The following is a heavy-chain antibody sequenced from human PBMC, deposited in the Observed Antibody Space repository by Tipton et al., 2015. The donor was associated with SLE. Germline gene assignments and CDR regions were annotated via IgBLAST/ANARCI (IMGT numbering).Heavy chain of an antibody. CDR1: GDSISSSNYY. Sequence: TLSLTCTVSGDSISSSNYYWSWIRQHPGKDLEWIGYIYRSGATYYNPSLKSRVTISVDTSKNQFSLKLSSVTAADTAVYYCARRIGEAFEIWGQGTMVSVSS. CDR3: ARRIGEAFEI. J-gene: IGHJ3*02. D-gene: IGHD3-10*01. CDR2: IYRSGAT. V-gene: IGHV4-31*03.